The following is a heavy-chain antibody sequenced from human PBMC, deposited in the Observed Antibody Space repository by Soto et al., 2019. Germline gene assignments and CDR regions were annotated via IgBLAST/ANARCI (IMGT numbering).Heavy chain of an antibody. D-gene: IGHD1-1*01. CDR2: ISYEGSNT. CDR1: GFTFDTYG. V-gene: IGHV3-30-3*01. J-gene: IGHJ6*02. Sequence: QVHLVESGGGVAQPGRSLRLSCVASGFTFDTYGIHCVRQAPGKGLQWVALISYEGSNTYYADSVRGRFTISRDNSKNTLYLQINALRPDDTGVYYCARVTPGNNLYYFSGLDVWGRGTSVTVSS. CDR3: ARVTPGNNLYYFSGLDV.